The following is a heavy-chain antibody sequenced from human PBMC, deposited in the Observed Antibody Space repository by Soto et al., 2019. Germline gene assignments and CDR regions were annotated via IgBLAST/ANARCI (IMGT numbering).Heavy chain of an antibody. V-gene: IGHV4-39*01. CDR3: ARISSTAAGNYYYYGMYV. CDR2: IYYSGST. Sequence: SETLSLTCTVSCGSISSSSYYWGWIRQPPGKGLEWIGSIYYSGSTYYNPSLKSRVTISVDTSKNQFSLKLSSVTAADTAVYYCARISSTAAGNYYYYGMYVWGQGTTVTVSS. CDR1: CGSISSSSYY. J-gene: IGHJ6*02. D-gene: IGHD6-13*01.